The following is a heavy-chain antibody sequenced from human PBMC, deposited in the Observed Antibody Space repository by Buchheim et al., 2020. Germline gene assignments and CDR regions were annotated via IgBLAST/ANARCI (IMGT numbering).Heavy chain of an antibody. CDR1: GYTFTSDY. Sequence: QVQLVQSGAEVKKPGASVKVSCTASGYTFTSDYMHWVRQAPGQGLEWMGIINPSGGSTSYAQKFQGRVTMTRDTSTSTAYMELSSLRSEDTAVYYCARGYYYDSRGYYLSYYFDYWGQGTL. CDR2: INPSGGST. V-gene: IGHV1-46*01. J-gene: IGHJ4*02. CDR3: ARGYYYDSRGYYLSYYFDY. D-gene: IGHD3-22*01.